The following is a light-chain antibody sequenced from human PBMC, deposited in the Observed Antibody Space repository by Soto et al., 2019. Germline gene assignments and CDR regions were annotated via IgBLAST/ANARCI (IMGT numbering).Light chain of an antibody. V-gene: IGLV2-14*01. Sequence: LIQPASVSGSPGQSITISCTGTSRDVGGSNYVSWYQHHPHRAPRLLIYEVSYRPSGVSSRFSGSKSGNTASLTISGLQAEDGADYYCSSYTSSSTLDVFGTGTKVTVL. CDR1: SRDVGGSNY. CDR3: SSYTSSSTLDV. J-gene: IGLJ1*01. CDR2: EVS.